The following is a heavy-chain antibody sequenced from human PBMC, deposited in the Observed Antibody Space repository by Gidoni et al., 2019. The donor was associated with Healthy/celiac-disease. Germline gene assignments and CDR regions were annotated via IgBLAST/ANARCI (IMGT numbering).Heavy chain of an antibody. J-gene: IGHJ5*02. CDR1: GFTFSSYA. CDR3: ARDAGYCSGGSCYHWFDP. Sequence: QVQLVESGGGVVQPGRSLRLSCAASGFTFSSYAMHWVRQAPGKGLEWVAVISDEGSNKYYADSVKGRFTISRDNSKNTLYLQMNSLRAEDTAVYYCARDAGYCSGGSCYHWFDPWGQGTLVTVSS. V-gene: IGHV3-30-3*01. D-gene: IGHD2-15*01. CDR2: ISDEGSNK.